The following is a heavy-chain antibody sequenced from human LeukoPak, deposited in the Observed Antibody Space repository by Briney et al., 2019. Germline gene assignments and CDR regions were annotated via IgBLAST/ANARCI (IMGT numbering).Heavy chain of an antibody. Sequence: SVTVSCKASGGTFSSYAISWVRQAPGQGLEWMGGIIPIFGTANYAQKLQGRVTMTTDTSTSTAYMELRSLRSDDTAVYYCARDTGDWDDYWGQGTLVTVSS. CDR2: IIPIFGTA. V-gene: IGHV1-69*05. D-gene: IGHD2-21*02. J-gene: IGHJ4*02. CDR1: GGTFSSYA. CDR3: ARDTGDWDDY.